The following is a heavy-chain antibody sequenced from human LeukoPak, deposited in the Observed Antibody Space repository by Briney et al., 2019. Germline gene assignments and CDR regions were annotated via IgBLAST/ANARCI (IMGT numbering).Heavy chain of an antibody. CDR3: ARHHNVLRYFDWLFRDPNWFDP. V-gene: IGHV6-1*01. CDR2: TYYRSKWYN. CDR1: GDSVSSNSAA. D-gene: IGHD3-9*01. Sequence: SQTLSLTCAISGDSVSSNSAAWNWIRQSPSRGLEWLGRTYYRSKWYNDYAVSVKSRITINPDTSKNQFSLKLSSVTAADTAVYYCARHHNVLRYFDWLFRDPNWFDPWGQGTLVTVSS. J-gene: IGHJ5*02.